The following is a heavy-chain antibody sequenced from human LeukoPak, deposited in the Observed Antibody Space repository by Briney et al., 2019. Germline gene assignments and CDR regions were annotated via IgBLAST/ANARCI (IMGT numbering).Heavy chain of an antibody. CDR3: AGDAVDTANAV. CDR1: GRYW. J-gene: IGHJ6*02. V-gene: IGHV3-74*01. D-gene: IGHD5-18*01. CDR2: INSDGSIT. Sequence: GGSLRLSCAASGRYWMHWVRQAPGKGLVWVSHINSDGSITSYADSVKGRFTISRDNAKNTLYLQMNSLRAEDTAVYYCAGDAVDTANAVWGQGTTVTVSS.